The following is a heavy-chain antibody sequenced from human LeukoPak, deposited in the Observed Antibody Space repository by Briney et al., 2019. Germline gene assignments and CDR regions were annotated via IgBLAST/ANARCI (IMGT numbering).Heavy chain of an antibody. Sequence: PGRFLRLSCAASGFTFSSYAMHWVRQAPGKGLEWVAVISYDGSNKYYADSVKGRFTISRDNSKNTLYLQMNSLRAEDTAVYYCARDRWAKSITLNWFDPWGQGTLVTVSS. J-gene: IGHJ5*02. D-gene: IGHD2/OR15-2a*01. CDR2: ISYDGSNK. V-gene: IGHV3-30-3*01. CDR1: GFTFSSYA. CDR3: ARDRWAKSITLNWFDP.